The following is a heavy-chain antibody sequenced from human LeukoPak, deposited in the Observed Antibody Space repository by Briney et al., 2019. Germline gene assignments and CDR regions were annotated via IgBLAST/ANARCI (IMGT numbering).Heavy chain of an antibody. Sequence: GASVKVSCEASGYTLTSYGISWVRQAPGQGLEWMGRIIPILGIANYAQKFQGRVTITADKSTSTAYMELSSLRSEDTAVYYCARVDRGYYETTYAFDIWGQGTMVTVSS. D-gene: IGHD3-22*01. V-gene: IGHV1-69*04. CDR2: IIPILGIA. CDR1: GYTLTSYG. CDR3: ARVDRGYYETTYAFDI. J-gene: IGHJ3*02.